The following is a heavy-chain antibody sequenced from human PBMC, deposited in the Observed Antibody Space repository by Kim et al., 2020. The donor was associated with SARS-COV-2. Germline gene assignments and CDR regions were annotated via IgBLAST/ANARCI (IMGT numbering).Heavy chain of an antibody. V-gene: IGHV3-7*03. D-gene: IGHD4-17*01. J-gene: IGHJ4*02. CDR2: IDENERKI. CDR1: GFTFSTYW. CDR3: ARGTTAGPGVDY. Sequence: GGSLRLSCAASGFTFSTYWMTWVRQAPGKGLEWVATIDENERKIYYVDSVKGRFTVSRDNAKNSLYLQMNSLRDDDTAVYYCARGTTAGPGVDYWGQGTL.